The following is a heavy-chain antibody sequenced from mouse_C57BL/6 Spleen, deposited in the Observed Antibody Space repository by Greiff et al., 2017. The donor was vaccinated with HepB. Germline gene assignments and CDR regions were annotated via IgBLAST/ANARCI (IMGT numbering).Heavy chain of an antibody. CDR1: GYSFTDYN. Sequence: EVKLMESGPELVKPGASVKISCKASGYSFTDYNMNWVKQRNGKSLEWIGVINPNYGTTSYNQKFKGKATLTVDQSSSTAYMQLNSLTSEDSAVYYCARLNGNSYYFDYWGQGTTLTVSS. J-gene: IGHJ2*01. CDR2: INPNYGTT. D-gene: IGHD2-1*01. V-gene: IGHV1-39*01. CDR3: ARLNGNSYYFDY.